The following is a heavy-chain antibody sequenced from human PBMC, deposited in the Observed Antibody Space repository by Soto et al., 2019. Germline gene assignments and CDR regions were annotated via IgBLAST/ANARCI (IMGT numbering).Heavy chain of an antibody. CDR2: IRSETHGGTT. V-gene: IGHV3-15*07. Sequence: GGSLRLSCAVSVFSITDAWMNWVRQAPGKGLQWVGRIRSETHGGTTDHAAPVKGRFSILRDGSKDTLYLQMNSLEIDDSAVFYCTTESYKGFKYWGLGTLVTVSS. D-gene: IGHD1-20*01. CDR3: TTESYKGFKY. CDR1: VFSITDAW. J-gene: IGHJ4*02.